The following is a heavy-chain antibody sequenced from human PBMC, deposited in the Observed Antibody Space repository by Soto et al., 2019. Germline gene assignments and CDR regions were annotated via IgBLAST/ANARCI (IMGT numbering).Heavy chain of an antibody. CDR2: ISYDGSNK. CDR1: GFTFSSYA. V-gene: IGHV3-30-3*01. D-gene: IGHD2-15*01. CDR3: ARAGYCSGGSCYYYYYGMDV. J-gene: IGHJ6*02. Sequence: QVQLVESGGGVVQPGRSLRLSCAASGFTFSSYAMHWVRQAPGKGLEWVAVISYDGSNKYYADSVKGRFTISRDNSKNTLYLQMNSLRAEDTAVYYCARAGYCSGGSCYYYYYGMDVWGQGTTFTVSS.